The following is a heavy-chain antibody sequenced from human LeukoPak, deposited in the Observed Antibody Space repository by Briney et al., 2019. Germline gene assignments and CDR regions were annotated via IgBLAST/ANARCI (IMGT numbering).Heavy chain of an antibody. CDR1: GFTFSSYS. V-gene: IGHV3-48*01. J-gene: IGHJ6*03. Sequence: GGSLRHSCAASGFTFSSYSMNWVRQAPGKGLEWVSYISSSSSTIYYADSVKGRFTISRDNAKNSLYLQMNSLRAEDTAVYYCARADSSSWGFRYYYYYMDVWGKGTTVTVSS. D-gene: IGHD6-13*01. CDR2: ISSSSSTI. CDR3: ARADSSSWGFRYYYYYMDV.